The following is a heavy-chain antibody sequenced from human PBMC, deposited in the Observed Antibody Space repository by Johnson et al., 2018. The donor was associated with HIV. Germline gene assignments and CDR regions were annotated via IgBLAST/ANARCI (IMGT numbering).Heavy chain of an antibody. D-gene: IGHD1-7*01. CDR2: ISYDGPNK. Sequence: QVQLVESGGGVVQPGRSLRLSCAASGFTFSRYAMHWVRQAPGKGLEWVALISYDGPNKYYADSVKGRFTISRDNSKDTLYLQMNSLRAEDTAVYYCARDERWNYYDAFDIWGQGTMVTVSS. V-gene: IGHV3-30-3*01. CDR1: GFTFSRYA. CDR3: ARDERWNYYDAFDI. J-gene: IGHJ3*02.